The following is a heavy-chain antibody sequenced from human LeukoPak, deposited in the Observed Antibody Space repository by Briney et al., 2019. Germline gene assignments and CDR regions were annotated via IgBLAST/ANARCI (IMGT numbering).Heavy chain of an antibody. V-gene: IGHV3-30*02. D-gene: IGHD2-21*02. Sequence: GGSLRLSCAASGFPFSDHNIHWVRRAPGKGLEWVAFISFEGSKIDYADSVKGRFTISRDNSNNTLYLQMNSLRAEDTAVYYCAKDKVTYCGADCYSFDYWGQGTLVTVSS. CDR2: ISFEGSKI. J-gene: IGHJ4*02. CDR1: GFPFSDHN. CDR3: AKDKVTYCGADCYSFDY.